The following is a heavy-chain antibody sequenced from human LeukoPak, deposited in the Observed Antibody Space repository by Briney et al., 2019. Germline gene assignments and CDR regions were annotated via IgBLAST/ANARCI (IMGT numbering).Heavy chain of an antibody. CDR2: ISASGNT. J-gene: IGHJ4*02. CDR3: ARQGVATAIDY. V-gene: IGHV4-4*07. D-gene: IGHD2-21*02. Sequence: SETLSHTCTVSGGSISNYYWSWIRQPAGKGLEWIGRISASGNTNYNPSLKSRVTMPVDTSMNLFALKLSSVTAADTAVYYCARQGVATAIDYWGQGTLVTVSS. CDR1: GGSISNYY.